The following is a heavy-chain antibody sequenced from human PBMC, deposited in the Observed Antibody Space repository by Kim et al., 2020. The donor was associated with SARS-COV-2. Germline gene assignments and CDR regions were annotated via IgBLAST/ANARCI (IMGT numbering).Heavy chain of an antibody. V-gene: IGHV3-7*01. Sequence: GGSLRLSCAASGFTFSSYWMSWVRQAPGKGLEWVANIKQDGSEKYYVDSVKGRFTISRDNAKNSLYLQMNSLRAEDTAVYYCARNGYNYIWGSYRYLPDYWGQGTLVTVSS. CDR3: ARNGYNYIWGSYRYLPDY. J-gene: IGHJ4*02. CDR1: GFTFSSYW. D-gene: IGHD3-16*02. CDR2: IKQDGSEK.